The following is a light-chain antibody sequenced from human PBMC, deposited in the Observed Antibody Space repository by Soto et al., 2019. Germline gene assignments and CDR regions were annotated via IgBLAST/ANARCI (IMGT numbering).Light chain of an antibody. V-gene: IGKV1-6*01. CDR2: TAS. J-gene: IGKJ4*01. CDR3: LQDFSFPLT. CDR1: QGIRND. Sequence: AIQMTQSPSSLSASVGDRVTITCRASQGIRNDLAWYQRKPGKAPKLPIYTASSLQNGVPPRFSGSGSDTVFTLTIDSLQPEDFATYYCLQDFSFPLTFGGGTKVDIK.